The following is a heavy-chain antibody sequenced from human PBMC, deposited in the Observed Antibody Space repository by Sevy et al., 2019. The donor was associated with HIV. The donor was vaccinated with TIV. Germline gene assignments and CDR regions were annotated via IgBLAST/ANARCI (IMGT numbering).Heavy chain of an antibody. D-gene: IGHD3-10*01. CDR3: ARSSPVGNARITMVRRLYYFDY. J-gene: IGHJ4*02. CDR1: GYSFTSYW. Sequence: GESLKISCKGSGYSFTSYWIGWVRQMPGKGLEWMGIIYPGDSDTRYSPAFQGPVTISADKSISTAYLQWTSLKASDAAMYYWARSSPVGNARITMVRRLYYFDYWGQGTLVTVSS. CDR2: IYPGDSDT. V-gene: IGHV5-51*01.